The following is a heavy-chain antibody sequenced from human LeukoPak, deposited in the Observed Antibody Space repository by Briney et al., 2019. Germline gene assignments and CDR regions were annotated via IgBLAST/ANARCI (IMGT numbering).Heavy chain of an antibody. Sequence: GGSLRLSCAAAGFTFSSYEMNWFRQAPGKGLERLSYISSSAASIKYADSVKGRFTISRDNAKNSLYLQMNSLRAEDSAVYYCARKTVGAKNWFDPWGQGTLVTVSS. CDR1: GFTFSSYE. V-gene: IGHV3-48*03. J-gene: IGHJ5*02. CDR2: ISSSAASI. D-gene: IGHD1-26*01. CDR3: ARKTVGAKNWFDP.